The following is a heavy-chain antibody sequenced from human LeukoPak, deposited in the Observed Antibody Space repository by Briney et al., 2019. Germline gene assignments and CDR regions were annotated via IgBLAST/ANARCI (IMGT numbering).Heavy chain of an antibody. Sequence: PSETLSLTCTVSGDSFSSYYWSWIRQPPGKGLEWIGYIYHSGSTNYNPSLKSRVTISADTSKDQFSLKLASVTAADTAVYYCATGYSSTWYYFDYWGQGTLVTVSS. CDR1: GDSFSSYY. J-gene: IGHJ4*02. CDR3: ATGYSSTWYYFDY. V-gene: IGHV4-59*01. D-gene: IGHD6-13*01. CDR2: IYHSGST.